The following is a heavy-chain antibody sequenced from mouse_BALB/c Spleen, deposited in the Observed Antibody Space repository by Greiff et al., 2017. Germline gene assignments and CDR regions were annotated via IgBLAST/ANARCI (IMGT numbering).Heavy chain of an antibody. CDR3: ATIFYRYDYAMDY. Sequence: EVNVVESGGGLVKPGGSLKLSCAASGFTFSSYAMSWVRQTPEKRLEWVASISSGGSTYYPDSVKGRFTISRDNARNILYLQMSSLRSEDTAMYYCATIFYRYDYAMDYWGQGTSVTVSS. V-gene: IGHV5-6-5*01. CDR1: GFTFSSYA. D-gene: IGHD2-14*01. J-gene: IGHJ4*01. CDR2: ISSGGST.